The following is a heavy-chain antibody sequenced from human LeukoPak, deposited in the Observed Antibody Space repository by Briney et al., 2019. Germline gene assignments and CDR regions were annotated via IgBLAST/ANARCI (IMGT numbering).Heavy chain of an antibody. J-gene: IGHJ4*02. CDR1: GFTFSSYA. D-gene: IGHD2-8*02. CDR2: IFPSGGEI. CDR3: ATYRQVLLPFES. Sequence: GGSLRLSCAASGFTFSSYAMNWVRQAPGKGLKWVSSIFPSGGEIHYADSVRGRFTISRDNSKSTLSLQMNSLRAEDTAIYYCATYRQVLLPFESWGQGTLVTVSS. V-gene: IGHV3-23*01.